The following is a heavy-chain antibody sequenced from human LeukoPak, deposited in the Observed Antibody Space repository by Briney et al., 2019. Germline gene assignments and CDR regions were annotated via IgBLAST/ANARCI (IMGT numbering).Heavy chain of an antibody. CDR1: GFTFSSYG. J-gene: IGHJ4*02. CDR3: AKAPYYYDSSGYYCDY. D-gene: IGHD3-22*01. Sequence: PGGSLRLSCAASGFTFSSYGMHWVRQAPGKGLEWVAVISYDGSNKYYADSVKGRFTISRDNSKNTLYLQMNSLRAEDTAVYYCAKAPYYYDSSGYYCDYWGQGTLVTVSS. V-gene: IGHV3-30*18. CDR2: ISYDGSNK.